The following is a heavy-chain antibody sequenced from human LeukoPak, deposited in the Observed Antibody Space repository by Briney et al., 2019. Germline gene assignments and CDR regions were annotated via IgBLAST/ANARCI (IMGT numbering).Heavy chain of an antibody. D-gene: IGHD3-10*01. CDR3: ARDNSVGDIAWWFDP. J-gene: IGHJ5*02. Sequence: ASVKVSCKASGYTFINNWMHWVRQAPGQGLEWIGLINPTGTGTLYSQKFQGRVTMTRDMSTSTDYMELSSLRSEDTAVYYCARDNSVGDIAWWFDPWGQGTLVTVSS. CDR1: GYTFINNW. V-gene: IGHV1-46*01. CDR2: INPTGTGT.